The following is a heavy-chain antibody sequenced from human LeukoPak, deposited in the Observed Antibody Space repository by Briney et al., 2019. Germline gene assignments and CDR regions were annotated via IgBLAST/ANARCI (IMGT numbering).Heavy chain of an antibody. CDR1: AFTFNSYA. CDR3: AKYSPKRAAGTSFDP. J-gene: IGHJ5*02. V-gene: IGHV3-23*01. D-gene: IGHD6-19*01. CDR2: ISASGGTT. Sequence: GGSLRLSCAASAFTFNSYAMTWVRQGPGKGLEWVSSISASGGTTDYADSVKGRFTISRDNSKDTLYLQMKSLRAGDTAVYYCAKYSPKRAAGTSFDPWGQGTLVTVSS.